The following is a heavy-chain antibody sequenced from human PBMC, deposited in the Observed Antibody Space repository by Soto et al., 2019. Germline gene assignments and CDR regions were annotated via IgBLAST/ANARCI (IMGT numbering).Heavy chain of an antibody. Sequence: SETLSLTCVVSGASITSNNWWSWVRQPPGKGLEWVGEVYHSGTTNYNQSLKSRVTLSVDKSKNQFSLKVTSVTDAETAVYYCAKPGSGHPYY. D-gene: IGHD3-3*01. J-gene: IGHJ6*01. V-gene: IGHV4-4*02. CDR3: AKPGSGHPYY. CDR2: VYHSGTT. CDR1: GASITSNNW.